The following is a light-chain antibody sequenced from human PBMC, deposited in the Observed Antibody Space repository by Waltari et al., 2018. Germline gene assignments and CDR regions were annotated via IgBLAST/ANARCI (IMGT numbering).Light chain of an antibody. CDR2: RDS. CDR3: QVWDSSVV. CDR1: NIGSKN. Sequence: SSELTQPLSVSVALGQTAKITCGGSNIGSKNVHWYQQKPGQAPVLVICRDSSRPSGLPGRFSGSNSGNTAFLTISSAQAGDEADYYCQVWDSSVVFGGGTKLTVL. V-gene: IGLV3-9*01. J-gene: IGLJ2*01.